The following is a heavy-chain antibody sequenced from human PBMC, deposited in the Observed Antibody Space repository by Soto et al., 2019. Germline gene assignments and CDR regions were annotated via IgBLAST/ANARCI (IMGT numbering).Heavy chain of an antibody. CDR1: GYTFTSYD. Sequence: QVQLVQSGAEVKKPGASVKVSCKASGYTFTSYDINWVRQATGQGLEWMGWMNPNSGNTGYAQNFQGRVTMTRNTSISTAYMELSSLRSEDTAVYYCARGFLLKTMIVVVRPYDYWGQGTLVTVSS. CDR3: ARGFLLKTMIVVVRPYDY. V-gene: IGHV1-8*01. D-gene: IGHD3-22*01. CDR2: MNPNSGNT. J-gene: IGHJ4*02.